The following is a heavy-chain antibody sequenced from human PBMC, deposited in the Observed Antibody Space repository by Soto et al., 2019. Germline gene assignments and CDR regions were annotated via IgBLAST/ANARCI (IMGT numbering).Heavy chain of an antibody. J-gene: IGHJ6*02. CDR2: ISAYNDNT. D-gene: IGHD3-10*01. V-gene: IGHV1-18*01. CDR3: AREGYYYGSGSYSPPRYYGMDV. Sequence: QLQLVQSGAEVKKAGASVKVSCKASGYTFTNYGISWVRQALGQGLEWMGWISAYNDNTNDAQKFQGRVTLTTDTSTRTAYMELRSLTSDDTAVYYCAREGYYYGSGSYSPPRYYGMDVWGQGTTVTVFS. CDR1: GYTFTNYG.